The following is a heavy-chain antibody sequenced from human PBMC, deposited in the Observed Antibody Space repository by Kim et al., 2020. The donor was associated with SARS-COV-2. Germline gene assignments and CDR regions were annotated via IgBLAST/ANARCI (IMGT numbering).Heavy chain of an antibody. CDR2: ISSNGSTK. V-gene: IGHV3-11*01. J-gene: IGHJ3*02. D-gene: IGHD3-3*01. CDR3: ARGRRITIFGGVVIGAFDI. Sequence: GGSLRLSCAASGFTFSDYDMSWIRQAPGKGLEWVSYISSNGSTKYYADSVKGRFTISRDNSKNTLYLQMNSLRAEDTAVYYCARGRRITIFGGVVIGAFDIWGQGTMVTVCS. CDR1: GFTFSDYD.